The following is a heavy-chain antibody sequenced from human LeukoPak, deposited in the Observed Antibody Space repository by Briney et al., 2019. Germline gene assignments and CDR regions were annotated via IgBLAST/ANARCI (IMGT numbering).Heavy chain of an antibody. CDR3: AKVQAASSGWYIAY. D-gene: IGHD6-19*01. Sequence: GGSLRLSCAASGFTFSNYAITWVRQAPGKGLEWVSAISGSGGGTKYADSVKGRFTISRDNSKNTLYLQTNSLRAEDTAVYYCAKVQAASSGWYIAYWGQGTLVTVSS. V-gene: IGHV3-23*01. J-gene: IGHJ1*01. CDR2: ISGSGGGT. CDR1: GFTFSNYA.